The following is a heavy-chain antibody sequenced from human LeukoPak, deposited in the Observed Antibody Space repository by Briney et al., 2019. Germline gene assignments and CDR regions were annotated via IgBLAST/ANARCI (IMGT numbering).Heavy chain of an antibody. CDR1: GFTLGVFG. V-gene: IGHV3-48*01. D-gene: IGHD5-24*01. CDR3: ARDYKYAFDN. J-gene: IGHJ4*02. CDR2: IGIDSGNT. Sequence: GGPWRFSGAASGFTLGVFGRTWVRQAPGRGREWISYIGIDSGNTNYADSVKGRFTISGDKAKNSLYLQMNSLRVEDTAVYYCARDYKYAFDNWGQGTLVTVSS.